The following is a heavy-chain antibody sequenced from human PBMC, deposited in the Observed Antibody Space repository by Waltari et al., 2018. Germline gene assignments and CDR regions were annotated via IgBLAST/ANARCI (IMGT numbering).Heavy chain of an antibody. CDR3: ARGGDYYGSGSYYR. CDR2: INHSGST. D-gene: IGHD3-10*01. CDR1: GVSFSGYY. Sequence: QVQLQQWGAGLLKPSETLSLTCAVYGVSFSGYYWSWIRQPPGNGLEWIGEINHSGSTNYNPSLKSRVTISVDTSKNQFSLKLSSVTAADTAVYYCARGGDYYGSGSYYRWGQGTLVTVSS. J-gene: IGHJ4*02. V-gene: IGHV4-34*01.